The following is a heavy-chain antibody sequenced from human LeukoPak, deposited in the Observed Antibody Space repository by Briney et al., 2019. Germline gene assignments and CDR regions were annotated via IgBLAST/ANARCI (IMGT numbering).Heavy chain of an antibody. CDR2: ISSNGNII. V-gene: IGHV3-11*04. J-gene: IGHJ4*02. Sequence: SGGSLRLSCAASGFTFSDDSMTWLRQAPGKGLEWVSYISSNGNIIKYADSVKGRFVISRDNAKKSLYLEMDSLRAEDTAVYYCAISLSSGWYNPPDYWGQGTLVTVSS. CDR1: GFTFSDDS. D-gene: IGHD6-19*01. CDR3: AISLSSGWYNPPDY.